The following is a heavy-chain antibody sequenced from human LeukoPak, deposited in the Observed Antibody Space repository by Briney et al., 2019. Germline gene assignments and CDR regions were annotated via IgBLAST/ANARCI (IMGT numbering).Heavy chain of an antibody. CDR3: ARDPRYSYGNFDY. Sequence: GASVKVSCKASGYTSTGYYMHWVRQAPGQGLEWMGWINPNSGGTNYAQKFQGRVTMTRDTSISTAYMELSRLRSDDTAVYYCARDPRYSYGNFDYWGQGTLVTVSS. J-gene: IGHJ4*02. CDR1: GYTSTGYY. V-gene: IGHV1-2*02. CDR2: INPNSGGT. D-gene: IGHD5-18*01.